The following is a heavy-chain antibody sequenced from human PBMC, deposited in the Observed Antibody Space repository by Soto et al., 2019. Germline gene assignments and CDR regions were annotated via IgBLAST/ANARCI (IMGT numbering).Heavy chain of an antibody. J-gene: IGHJ4*02. CDR3: ARFGYCSSNSCVTEIRRAFDY. D-gene: IGHD2-2*03. CDR2: IIPNNGIT. Sequence: GASVKVSCKASGYTFSSYTISWVRQAPGQGLEWMGRIIPNNGITNYAQKLQGRVTITTDKSTSTAYMELSSLRSEDTAVYYCARFGYCSSNSCVTEIRRAFDYWGQGTLVTVSS. CDR1: GYTFSSYT. V-gene: IGHV1-69*02.